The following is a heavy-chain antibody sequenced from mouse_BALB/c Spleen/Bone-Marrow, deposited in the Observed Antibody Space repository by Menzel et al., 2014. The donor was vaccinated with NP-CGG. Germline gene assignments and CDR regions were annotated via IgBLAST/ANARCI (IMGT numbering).Heavy chain of an antibody. J-gene: IGHJ2*01. CDR3: ASYVCGYYFDY. Sequence: VQLQQSGAELVKPGASVKLSCTISGFNIKDTYMHWVKQRPEQGLEWIGRIDPANGNTKYDPKFQGKATITADTSSNTAYLQLSSLTSEDTAVYYCASYVCGYYFDYWGQGTTLPVSS. V-gene: IGHV14-3*02. CDR1: GFNIKDTY. CDR2: IDPANGNT.